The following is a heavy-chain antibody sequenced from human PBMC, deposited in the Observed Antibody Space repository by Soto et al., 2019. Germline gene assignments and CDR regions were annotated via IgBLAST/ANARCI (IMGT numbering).Heavy chain of an antibody. J-gene: IGHJ4*02. Sequence: QVQLVESGGGVVQPGTSLRLSCEASGFAFNKFGMHWVRQAPGKGLEWVAFISYDGSYQYYADSVQGRLTITRDNSMNGGMRRGNARGGEGTGVYYGAKAGEWGGVLGRHWAQGTLV. CDR3: AKAGEWGGVLGRH. CDR1: GFAFNKFG. CDR2: ISYDGSYQ. D-gene: IGHD3-10*01. V-gene: IGHV3-30*18.